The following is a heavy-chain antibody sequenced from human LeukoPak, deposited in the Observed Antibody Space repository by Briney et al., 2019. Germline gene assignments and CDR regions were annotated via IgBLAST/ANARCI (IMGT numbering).Heavy chain of an antibody. CDR2: IYPGDSDT. D-gene: IGHD6-19*01. CDR3: ATTPRDPYSSGWLTLDY. V-gene: IGHV5-51*01. CDR1: GYSFTSYW. J-gene: IGHJ4*02. Sequence: GESLKISCKGSGYSFTSYWIGWVRQMPGKGLEWMGIIYPGDSDTRYSPSFQGQATISADKSISTAYLQWSSLKASDTAMYYCATTPRDPYSSGWLTLDYWGQGTLVTVSS.